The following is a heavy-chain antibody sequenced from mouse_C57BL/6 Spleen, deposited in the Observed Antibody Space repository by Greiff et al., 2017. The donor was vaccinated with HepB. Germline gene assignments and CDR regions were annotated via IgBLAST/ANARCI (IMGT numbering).Heavy chain of an antibody. CDR3: TTWNGYSAWFAY. Sequence: VQLKQSGAELVRPGASVKLSCTASGFNIKDDYMHWVKQRPEQGLEWIGWIDPENGDTEYASKFQGKATITADTSSNTAYLQLSSLTSEDTAVYYCTTWNGYSAWFAYWGQGTLVTVSA. V-gene: IGHV14-4*01. J-gene: IGHJ3*01. CDR2: IDPENGDT. CDR1: GFNIKDDY. D-gene: IGHD2-3*01.